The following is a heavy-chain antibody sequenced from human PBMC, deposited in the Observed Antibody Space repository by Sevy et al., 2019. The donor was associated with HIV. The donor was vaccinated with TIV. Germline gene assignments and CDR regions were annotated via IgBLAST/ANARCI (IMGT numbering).Heavy chain of an antibody. J-gene: IGHJ4*02. CDR2: ISSTGTTK. V-gene: IGHV3-11*01. D-gene: IGHD4-17*01. Sequence: GESLKISCAASGFTFGDYYMSWIRQAPGKGLEWISYISSTGTTKYYADSVKGRFTISRDNAKNSLHLQMNSLRADDTAVYYWAGAPTVISFDYWGLGILVTVSS. CDR3: AGAPTVISFDY. CDR1: GFTFGDYY.